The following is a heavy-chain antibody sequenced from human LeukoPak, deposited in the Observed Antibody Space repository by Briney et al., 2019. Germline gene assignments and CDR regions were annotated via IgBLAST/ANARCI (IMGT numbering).Heavy chain of an antibody. V-gene: IGHV1-24*01. CDR3: ATGCPPGTSCYLSHDAFDI. Sequence: ASVKVSCKVSGYTLTELSMHWVRQAPGKGLEWRGGFDPEDGETIYAQKFQGRVTMTEDTSTDTAYMELSSLRSEDTAVYYCATGCPPGTSCYLSHDAFDIWGQGTMVTVSS. J-gene: IGHJ3*02. CDR2: FDPEDGET. D-gene: IGHD2-2*01. CDR1: GYTLTELS.